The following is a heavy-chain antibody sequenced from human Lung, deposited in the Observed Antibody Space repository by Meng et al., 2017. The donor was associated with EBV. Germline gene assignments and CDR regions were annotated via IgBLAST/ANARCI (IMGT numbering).Heavy chain of an antibody. CDR2: TYYRSKWYH. CDR1: GDIVSSHSAA. J-gene: IGHJ4*02. Sequence: QVQLQQSGPGLVKPSQTLSLTCAISGDIVSSHSAAWHWIRQSPSRGLEWLGRTYYRSKWYHEYAVSVKSRITISPDTPKNQFSLQLNSMTLEDTAVYYCARGINGGCGDWGQGTLVTVSS. V-gene: IGHV6-1*01. D-gene: IGHD4-23*01. CDR3: ARGINGGCGD.